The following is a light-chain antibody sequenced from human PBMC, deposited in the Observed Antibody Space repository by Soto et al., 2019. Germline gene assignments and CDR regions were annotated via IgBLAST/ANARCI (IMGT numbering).Light chain of an antibody. CDR2: GVS. CDR1: SNDVGAFNY. V-gene: IGLV2-14*03. CDR3: SSYTSSQTWV. J-gene: IGLJ3*02. Sequence: QSALTQPASVSGSPGQSITISCTGSSNDVGAFNYVSWYRHSPGEAPKVLIRGVSIRPSGGSIRFSASKSANTASLTIPGLQAEDEALYYCSSYTSSQTWVFCGGTKLTVL.